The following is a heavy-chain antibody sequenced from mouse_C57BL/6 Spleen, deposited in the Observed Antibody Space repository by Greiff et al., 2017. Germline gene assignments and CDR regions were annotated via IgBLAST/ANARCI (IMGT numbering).Heavy chain of an antibody. J-gene: IGHJ2*01. CDR3: ARSITTYYFDY. V-gene: IGHV1-42*01. CDR2: INPSTGGT. D-gene: IGHD1-2*01. CDR1: GYSFTGYY. Sequence: VQLQQSGPELVKPGASVKISCKASGYSFTGYYMNWVKQSPEKSLEWIGEINPSTGGTTYNQKFKAKATLTVDKSSSTAYMQLKSLTSEDSAVYYCARSITTYYFDYWGQGTTLTVSS.